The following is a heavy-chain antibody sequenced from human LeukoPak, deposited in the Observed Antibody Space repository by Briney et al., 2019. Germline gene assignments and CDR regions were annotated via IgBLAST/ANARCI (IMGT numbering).Heavy chain of an antibody. D-gene: IGHD4-17*01. CDR3: SRTVNSWFDP. CDR2: VRPGDGRT. J-gene: IGHJ5*02. CDR1: GYTFINQY. Sequence: ASVKISCKPSGYTFINQYIHWLRQAPGQGLEWMGVVRPGDGRTSYAQNFQGRVSMTTDTSTSTAYMELRSLRSEDTALYYCSRTVNSWFDPWGQGTPVTVAS. V-gene: IGHV1-46*01.